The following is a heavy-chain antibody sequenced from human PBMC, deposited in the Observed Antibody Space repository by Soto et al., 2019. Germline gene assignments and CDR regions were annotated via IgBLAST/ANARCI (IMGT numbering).Heavy chain of an antibody. CDR1: GYSISSGYC. J-gene: IGHJ4*02. D-gene: IGHD6-13*01. V-gene: IGHV4-38-2*01. CDR2: TYYGASS. Sequence: AETLSLTCAVSGYSISSGYCWGCIRQPPGKGLEWLGTTYYGASSYYNPSLRSRITILLDASTNQLSLKLSSVTAADTAVYFCVRVAGSASWYETDSWGQGILVTVSS. CDR3: VRVAGSASWYETDS.